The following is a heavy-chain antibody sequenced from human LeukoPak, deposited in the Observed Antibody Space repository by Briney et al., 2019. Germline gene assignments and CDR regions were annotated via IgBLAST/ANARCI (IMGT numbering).Heavy chain of an antibody. V-gene: IGHV3-21*01. CDR1: GFTFSSYS. CDR3: ARETAGRDYSGSGSYYSY. J-gene: IGHJ4*02. CDR2: ISSSSSYI. Sequence: GGSLRLSCAASGFTFSSYSMNWVRQAPGKGLEWVSSISSSSSYIYYADSVKGRFTISRDNAKNSLYLQMNSLRAEDTAVYYCARETAGRDYSGSGSYYSYCGPGTLVTVS. D-gene: IGHD3-10*01.